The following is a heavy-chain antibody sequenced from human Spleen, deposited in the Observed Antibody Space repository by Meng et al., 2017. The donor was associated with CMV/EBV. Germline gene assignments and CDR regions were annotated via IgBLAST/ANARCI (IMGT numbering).Heavy chain of an antibody. D-gene: IGHD3-22*01. Sequence: GESLKISCAASGFPFINYDMSWVRQAPGKGLEWVSAISGSDSSGSDTKTYYADSVKDRFTISRDNSKNMLHLQMNSLSAEDTAVYYCSRGGKLQSDSSGHYAYWFDPWGQGTLVTVSS. CDR2: ISGSDSSGSDTKT. CDR1: GFPFINYD. J-gene: IGHJ5*02. CDR3: SRGGKLQSDSSGHYAYWFDP. V-gene: IGHV3-23*01.